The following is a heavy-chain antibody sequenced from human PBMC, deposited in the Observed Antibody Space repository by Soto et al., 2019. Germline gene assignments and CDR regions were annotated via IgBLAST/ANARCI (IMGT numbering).Heavy chain of an antibody. CDR3: ARVDYYDSSGYPGNYYGMDV. D-gene: IGHD3-22*01. CDR2: INPNSGGT. V-gene: IGHV1-2*04. CDR1: GYTFTGYY. Sequence: GASVKVSCKASGYTFTGYYMHWVRQAPGQGLEWMGWINPNSGGTNYAQKFQGWVTMTRDTSISTAYMELSRLRSDDTAVYYCARVDYYDSSGYPGNYYGMDVWGQGTTVTVSS. J-gene: IGHJ6*02.